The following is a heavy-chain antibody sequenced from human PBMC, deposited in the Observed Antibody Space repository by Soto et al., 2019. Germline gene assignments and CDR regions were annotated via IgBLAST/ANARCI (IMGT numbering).Heavy chain of an antibody. J-gene: IGHJ5*02. CDR1: GYTFPPYY. V-gene: IGHV1-46*01. D-gene: IGHD3-16*01. CDR2: INDSGGNT. Sequence: QVQLVQSGAEVKKPGASVKVSCKASGYTFPPYYMHWVRKAPGQRLEWMGLINDSGGNTTYAQKFRGKVTMSRDRSTRTVYMELSSLYSEDTAVYYGARDLGEFACGGNYNWFDPWGQGTLVTVSS. CDR3: ARDLGEFACGGNYNWFDP.